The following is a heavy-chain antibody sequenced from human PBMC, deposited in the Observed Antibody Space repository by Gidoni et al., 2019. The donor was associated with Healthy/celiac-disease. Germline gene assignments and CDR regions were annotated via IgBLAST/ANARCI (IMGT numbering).Heavy chain of an antibody. Sequence: VQLVQSGSELKKPGASVKVSCKASGYTFTSYAMNWVRQAPGQGLGGMGWINTNTGNPTYAQGFTGRFVFSVDTSVSTAYLQISSLKAEDTAVYYCARDRRIAGAVGYRLNWFDPWGQGTLVTVSS. D-gene: IGHD6-13*01. CDR1: GYTFTSYA. J-gene: IGHJ5*02. V-gene: IGHV7-4-1*02. CDR2: INTNTGNP. CDR3: ARDRRIAGAVGYRLNWFDP.